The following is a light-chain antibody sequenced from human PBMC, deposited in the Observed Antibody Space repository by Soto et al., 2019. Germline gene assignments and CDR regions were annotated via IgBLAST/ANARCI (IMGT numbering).Light chain of an antibody. J-gene: IGKJ1*01. CDR1: QSVSSN. CDR2: GAS. V-gene: IGKV3-15*01. Sequence: EIVMTQSPATLSVSPGERATLSCRASQSVSSNLAWYQQKPGQAPRLLIYGASTRATGIPARFSGSGSGTEFTLTISILQSEDVAVYYCQQYNNWPRTFGPGTKVEIK. CDR3: QQYNNWPRT.